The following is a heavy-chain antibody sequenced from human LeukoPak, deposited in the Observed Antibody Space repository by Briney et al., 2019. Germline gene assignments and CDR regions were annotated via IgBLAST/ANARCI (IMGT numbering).Heavy chain of an antibody. CDR1: GFTFSSYG. J-gene: IGHJ3*01. CDR2: ISYDGSNK. Sequence: PGGSLRLSCAASGFTFSSYGMHWVRQAPGKGLEWVAVISYDGSNKYYADSVKGRFTISRDNSKNTLYLQMNSLRAEDTAVYYCAKVTTPRLYNRELPLYFWGQGTMVTVSS. D-gene: IGHD1-26*01. CDR3: AKVTTPRLYNRELPLYF. V-gene: IGHV3-30*18.